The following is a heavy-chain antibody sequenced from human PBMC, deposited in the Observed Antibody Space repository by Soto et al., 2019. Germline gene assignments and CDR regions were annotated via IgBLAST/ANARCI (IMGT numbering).Heavy chain of an antibody. CDR3: ARDPSDYYDSSGYSKGPFDY. CDR2: IGTAGDT. Sequence: GGSLRLSCAASGFTFSSYDMQWVRQATGKGLEWVSAIGTAGDTYYPGSVKGRFTISRENAKNSLYLQMNSLRAEDTAVYYCARDPSDYYDSSGYSKGPFDYWGQGTLVTVSS. J-gene: IGHJ4*02. CDR1: GFTFSSYD. V-gene: IGHV3-13*04. D-gene: IGHD3-22*01.